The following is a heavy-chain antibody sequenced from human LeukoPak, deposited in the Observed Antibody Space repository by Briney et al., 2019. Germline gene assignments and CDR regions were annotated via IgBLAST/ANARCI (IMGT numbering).Heavy chain of an antibody. D-gene: IGHD6-25*01. V-gene: IGHV3-74*01. J-gene: IGHJ4*02. CDR2: MNSDGSST. CDR1: GFTFSSYW. Sequence: PGGSLRLSCAASGFTFSSYWMHWVREAPGQGLVWVSRMNSDGSSTSYADSVKGRFTISRDNAKNTLYLQMNSLRAEDTAVYYCARLGSQGGVAALDYRGQGTLVTVSS. CDR3: ARLGSQGGVAALDY.